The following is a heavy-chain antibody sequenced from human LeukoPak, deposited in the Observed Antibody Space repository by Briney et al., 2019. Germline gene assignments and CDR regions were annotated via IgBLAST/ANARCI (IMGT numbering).Heavy chain of an antibody. CDR1: GFTFNNSA. Sequence: GGSLILPCAASGFTFNNSAMSWVRQAPGKGLQWVSAISGGGGFSYYANSVKGRFTISRDTSRNTLYLQMNSLRAEDTAVYYCANGGLWLPTRSDWGRGTLVTVSS. D-gene: IGHD3-22*01. CDR3: ANGGLWLPTRSD. CDR2: ISGGGGFS. V-gene: IGHV3-23*01. J-gene: IGHJ4*02.